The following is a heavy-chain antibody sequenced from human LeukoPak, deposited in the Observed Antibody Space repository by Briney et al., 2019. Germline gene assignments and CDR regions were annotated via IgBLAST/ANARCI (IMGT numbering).Heavy chain of an antibody. CDR1: GIIFSRYW. CDR3: ASGYEDY. CDR2: IKQDGSEK. Sequence: GGSPRLSCAASGIIFSRYWMSWVRQAPGTGLEWVANIKQDGSEKYYVDSVKGRFTISRDNAKNSLYLQMNSLRAEDTAVYYCASGYEDYWGQGTLVTVSS. V-gene: IGHV3-7*02. D-gene: IGHD2-15*01. J-gene: IGHJ4*02.